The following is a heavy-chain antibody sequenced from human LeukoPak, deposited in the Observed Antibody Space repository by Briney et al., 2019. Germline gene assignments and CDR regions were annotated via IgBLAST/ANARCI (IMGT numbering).Heavy chain of an antibody. Sequence: PGGSLRLSCAASGFTFSSYRMHWVRQAPGKGLVWVSRINSDERSINYADSVKGRFTISRDNAKNTLFLQMNSLRAEDTAVYYCAKAIWVGTSCYFDYWGQGTLVTVSS. CDR1: GFTFSSYR. D-gene: IGHD2-2*01. V-gene: IGHV3-74*01. CDR2: INSDERSI. CDR3: AKAIWVGTSCYFDY. J-gene: IGHJ4*02.